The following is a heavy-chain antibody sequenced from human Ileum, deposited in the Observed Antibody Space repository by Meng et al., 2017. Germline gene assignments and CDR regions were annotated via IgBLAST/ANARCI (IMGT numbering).Heavy chain of an antibody. V-gene: IGHV3-23*01. CDR1: EFTFNNFA. J-gene: IGHJ4*02. D-gene: IGHD2/OR15-2a*01. CDR2: LSASGRTP. Sequence: EGNIMEVGGSRGEAGGALETYWVGSEFTFNNFAMTWVRQTPGKGLEWVASLSASGRTPEYADSVKGRFTVSRDNSKNALFLHMTNLRVADTALYSCAKGISVIPTAFDHWGQGTLVTVSS. CDR3: AKGISVIPTAFDH.